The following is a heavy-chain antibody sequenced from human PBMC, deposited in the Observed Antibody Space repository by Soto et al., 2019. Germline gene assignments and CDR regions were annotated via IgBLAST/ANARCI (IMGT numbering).Heavy chain of an antibody. CDR2: INPSGVTI. CDR1: GDTSTNYH. Sequence: QVQLVQSGAEVKKPGASVKVSCKASGDTSTNYHVHWARQAPGQGLEWMGIINPSGVTISYAQKFQGTLTMTRDTSTSTVYMELTTLRSEDTAVYYCAREGVSMFFFDYWGQGTLVTVSS. V-gene: IGHV1-46*01. CDR3: AREGVSMFFFDY. D-gene: IGHD3-10*02. J-gene: IGHJ4*02.